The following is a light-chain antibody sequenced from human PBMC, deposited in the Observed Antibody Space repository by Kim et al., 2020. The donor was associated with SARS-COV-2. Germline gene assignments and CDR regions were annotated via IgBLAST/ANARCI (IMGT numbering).Light chain of an antibody. CDR3: LQHSTYPIT. CDR1: QDICNY. J-gene: IGKJ5*01. V-gene: IGKV1-17*01. CDR2: GAS. Sequence: ASVENRVTITWRASQDICNYLRWYQQNPGRAPKLQIYGASSLQRGVPSRFSGSGSGTEFTLTITSVQPEDFATYFCLQHSTYPITFGQGTRLDIK.